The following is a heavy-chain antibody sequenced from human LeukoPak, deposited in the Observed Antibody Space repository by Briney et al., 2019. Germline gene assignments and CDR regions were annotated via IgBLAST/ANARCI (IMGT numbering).Heavy chain of an antibody. CDR3: ARDNVAAAGTHPGYYYYGMDV. V-gene: IGHV4-59*01. Sequence: SETLSLTCTVSGGSISSYYWSWIRQPPGKGLEWIGYIYYSGSTNYNPSLKSRVIISVDTSKNQFSLKLSSVTAADTAVYYCARDNVAAAGTHPGYYYYGMDVWGQGTTVTVSS. CDR1: GGSISSYY. J-gene: IGHJ6*02. D-gene: IGHD6-13*01. CDR2: IYYSGST.